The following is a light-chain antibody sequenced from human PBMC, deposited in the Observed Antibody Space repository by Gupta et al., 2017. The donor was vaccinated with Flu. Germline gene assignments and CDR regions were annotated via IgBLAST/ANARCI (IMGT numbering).Light chain of an antibody. J-gene: IGKJ4*01. CDR3: QQRSNWPPLT. CDR1: QSVSSY. V-gene: IGKV3-11*01. Sequence: ERATLSCKASQSVSSYFAWYQHKPGQAPRLLIYDVSNRATGIPARFSGSGSGTDFNLTISSLEPEDFAVYYCQQRSNWPPLTFGGGTKVKI. CDR2: DVS.